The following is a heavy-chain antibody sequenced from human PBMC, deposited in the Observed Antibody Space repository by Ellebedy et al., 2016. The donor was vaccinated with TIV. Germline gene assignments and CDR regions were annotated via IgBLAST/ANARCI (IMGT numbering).Heavy chain of an antibody. CDR2: INNIGDHT. D-gene: IGHD2-21*02. V-gene: IGHV3-64D*06. CDR3: VKDRGDIIRDFDY. CDR1: GFTFSHYA. Sequence: GESLKISCSASGFTFSHYAMHRVRQAPGKGLEYVSAINNIGDHTYYADSVKGRFTISRDNSKNTLFLQMSSLRPEDTAMYYCVKDRGDIIRDFDYWGQGTLVTVSS. J-gene: IGHJ4*02.